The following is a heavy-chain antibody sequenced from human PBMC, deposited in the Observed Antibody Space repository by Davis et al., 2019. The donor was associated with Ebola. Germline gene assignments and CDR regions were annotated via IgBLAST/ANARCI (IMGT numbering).Heavy chain of an antibody. CDR1: GGSFSGYY. J-gene: IGHJ4*02. Sequence: PGGSLRLSCAVYGGSFSGYYWSWIRQPPGKGLEWIGEINHSGSTNYNPSLKSRVTISVDTSKNQFSLKLSSVTAADTAVYYCASSGSYSDYWGQGTLVTVSS. CDR2: INHSGST. CDR3: ASSGSYSDY. D-gene: IGHD1-26*01. V-gene: IGHV4-34*01.